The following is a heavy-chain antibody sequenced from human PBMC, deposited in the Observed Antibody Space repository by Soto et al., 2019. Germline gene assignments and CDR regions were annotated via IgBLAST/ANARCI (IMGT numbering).Heavy chain of an antibody. D-gene: IGHD3-10*01. CDR3: ARSRETYYYGSGSYDYYYYYGMDV. CDR1: GDSVSSNSAA. V-gene: IGHV6-1*01. CDR2: TYYRSKWYN. J-gene: IGHJ6*02. Sequence: SQTLSLTCAISGDSVSSNSAAWNWIRQSPSRGLEWLGRTYYRSKWYNDYAVSVKSRITINPDTSKNQFSLQLNSVTPEDTAVYYCARSRETYYYGSGSYDYYYYYGMDVWGQGTTVTVS.